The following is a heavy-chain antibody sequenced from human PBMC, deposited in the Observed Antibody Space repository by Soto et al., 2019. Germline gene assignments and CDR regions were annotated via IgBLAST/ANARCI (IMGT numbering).Heavy chain of an antibody. Sequence: EVQLVGSGGGLVLPGGSLRLSCAASGFTFSRYWMHWVRQAPGKGLVWVSRISSYGSETHYADSVKGRFTISRDNAKNTLYLQMKSLRADDTAVYYCASNYAYAEGYYWYGIDVWGQGTTVTVSS. CDR1: GFTFSRYW. V-gene: IGHV3-74*01. CDR2: ISSYGSET. D-gene: IGHD3-16*01. CDR3: ASNYAYAEGYYWYGIDV. J-gene: IGHJ6*02.